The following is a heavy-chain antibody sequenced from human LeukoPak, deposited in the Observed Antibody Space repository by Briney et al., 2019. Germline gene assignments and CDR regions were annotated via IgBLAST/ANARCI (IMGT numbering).Heavy chain of an antibody. V-gene: IGHV5-10-1*01. CDR1: GYSFTSYW. Sequence: GESLKISRKGSGYSFTSYWISLVRQMPGKGPGWMGRIDPSDSYTNYSPSFQGHVTISADKSISTAYLQWSSLKASDTAMYYCAKQGSGSYYFDYWGQGTLVTVSS. D-gene: IGHD1-26*01. CDR3: AKQGSGSYYFDY. CDR2: IDPSDSYT. J-gene: IGHJ4*02.